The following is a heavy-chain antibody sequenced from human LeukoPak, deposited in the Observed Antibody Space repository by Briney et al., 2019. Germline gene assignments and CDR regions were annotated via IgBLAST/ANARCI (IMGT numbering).Heavy chain of an antibody. J-gene: IGHJ5*02. CDR3: ARQGCSSTSCYEDWFDP. CDR2: IYPGDSDT. D-gene: IGHD2-2*01. Sequence: GESLRISCKGSGYSFTSYWIGWVRQMPGKGLEWMGIIYPGDSDTRYSPSFQGQVTISADKSISTAYLQWSSLKASDTAMYYCARQGCSSTSCYEDWFDPWGQGTLVTVSS. CDR1: GYSFTSYW. V-gene: IGHV5-51*01.